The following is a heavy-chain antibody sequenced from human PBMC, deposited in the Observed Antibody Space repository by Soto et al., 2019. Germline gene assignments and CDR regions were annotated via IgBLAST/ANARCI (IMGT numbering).Heavy chain of an antibody. V-gene: IGHV4-31*03. CDR2: IYYSGST. J-gene: IGHJ4*02. CDR3: ARLSMTTKNDY. CDR1: GGSISSGGYY. D-gene: IGHD4-4*01. Sequence: SETLSLTCTVSGGSISSGGYYWRWIRQHPGKGLEWIGYIYYSGSTYYNPSLKSRVTISVDTSKNQFSLKLSSVTAADTAVYYCARLSMTTKNDYWGQGTLVTVSS.